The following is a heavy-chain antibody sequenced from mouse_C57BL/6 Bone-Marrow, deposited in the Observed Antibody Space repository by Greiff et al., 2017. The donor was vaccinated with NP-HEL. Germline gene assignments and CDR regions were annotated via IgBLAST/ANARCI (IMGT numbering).Heavy chain of an antibody. J-gene: IGHJ3*01. CDR2: INPNNGGT. Sequence: EVQLQQSGPELVKPGASVKMSCKASGYTFTDYYMNWVKQSHGKSLEWIGDINPNNGGTSYNQKFKGKATLTVDKSSSTAYMELRSLTSEDSAVYYCAKLTSFAYWGQGTLVTVSA. V-gene: IGHV1-26*01. CDR3: AKLTSFAY. D-gene: IGHD1-3*01. CDR1: GYTFTDYY.